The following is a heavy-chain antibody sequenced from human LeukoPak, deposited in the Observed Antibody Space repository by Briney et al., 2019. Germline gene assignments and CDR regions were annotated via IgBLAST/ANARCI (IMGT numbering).Heavy chain of an antibody. Sequence: HPGGSLRLSCEGSGFTFSNYWMGWVRQAPGKGLQWVVNIKTDGSEKYYVDSVKGRFTISRDNAKNSLYLQMNSLRAEDTAVYYCATYSSLNRREFQYWGQGTLLTVSS. V-gene: IGHV3-7*01. J-gene: IGHJ1*01. CDR2: IKTDGSEK. CDR3: ATYSSLNRREFQY. D-gene: IGHD3-22*01. CDR1: GFTFSNYW.